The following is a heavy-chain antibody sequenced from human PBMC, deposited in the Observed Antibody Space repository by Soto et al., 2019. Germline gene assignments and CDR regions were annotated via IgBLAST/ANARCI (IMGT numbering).Heavy chain of an antibody. J-gene: IGHJ6*02. CDR1: GFTFSSYG. V-gene: IGHV3-33*01. CDR3: ARALRFLSYGMDV. CDR2: IWYDGSNK. Sequence: GGSLRLSCAASGFTFSSYGMHWVRQAPGKGLEWVAVIWYDGSNKYYADSVKGRFTISRDNSKNTLYLQMNSLRAEDTAVYYCARALRFLSYGMDVWGQGTTVTVSS. D-gene: IGHD3-3*01.